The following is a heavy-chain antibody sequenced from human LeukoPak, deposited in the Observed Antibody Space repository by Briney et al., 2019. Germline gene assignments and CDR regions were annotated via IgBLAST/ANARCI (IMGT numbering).Heavy chain of an antibody. J-gene: IGHJ4*02. CDR1: GFTFSSHW. V-gene: IGHV3-7*03. CDR2: IKQDGNEK. Sequence: PGGSLRLSCVDSGFTFSSHWMSWVRQAPGKGLEWVANIKQDGNEKYYADSVKGRFTISRDNAKNSVYLQMNSLRAEDTAVYYCAKDLSLWFGSFRGKFDYWGQGTLVTVSS. CDR3: AKDLSLWFGSFRGKFDY. D-gene: IGHD3-10*01.